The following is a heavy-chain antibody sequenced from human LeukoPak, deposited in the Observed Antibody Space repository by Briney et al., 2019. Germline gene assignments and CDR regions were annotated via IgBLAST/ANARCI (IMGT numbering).Heavy chain of an antibody. CDR1: GGSFSGYY. D-gene: IGHD3-10*01. J-gene: IGHJ5*02. Sequence: KPSETLSLTCAVYGGSFSGYYWSWIRQPPGKGLEWIGEINHSGSTNYNPSLKSRVTISVDTSKNQFSLKLSSVTAADTAVYYCAREFSYGSGSYYPLRFDPWGQGTLVTVSS. V-gene: IGHV4-34*01. CDR3: AREFSYGSGSYYPLRFDP. CDR2: INHSGST.